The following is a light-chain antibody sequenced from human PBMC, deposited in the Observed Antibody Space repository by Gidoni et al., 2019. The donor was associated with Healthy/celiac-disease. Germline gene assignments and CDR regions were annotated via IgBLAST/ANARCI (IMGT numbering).Light chain of an antibody. J-gene: IGKJ5*01. CDR3: QQYGSSIT. CDR2: GAS. V-gene: IGKV3-20*01. CDR1: QSVSSSY. Sequence: ELVLTQIPGTLSLSPGERATLSCRASQSVSSSYLAWYQQKPGQAPRLLIYGASSRATGIPDRFSGSGSGTDFTLTISRLEPEDFAVYYCQQYGSSITFGQGTRLEIK.